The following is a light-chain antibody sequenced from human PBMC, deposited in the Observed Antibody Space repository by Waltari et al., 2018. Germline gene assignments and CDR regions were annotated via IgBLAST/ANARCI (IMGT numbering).Light chain of an antibody. J-gene: IGKJ4*01. CDR3: HQRSNWPIT. V-gene: IGKV3-11*01. CDR2: GAS. Sequence: EIVLTQSPATLSLSPGERATLSCRASQSVSSYLVWYQQKPGQTPRLLIYGASNRATGIPARFSGSGSGTDFTLTISSLESEDFAVYYCHQRSNWPITFGGGTKVEIK. CDR1: QSVSSY.